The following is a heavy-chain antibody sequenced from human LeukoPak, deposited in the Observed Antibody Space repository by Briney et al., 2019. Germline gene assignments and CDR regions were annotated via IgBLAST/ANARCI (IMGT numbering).Heavy chain of an antibody. J-gene: IGHJ6*03. CDR1: GYTFTSYY. CDR2: INPSGGST. V-gene: IGHV1-46*01. D-gene: IGHD5-12*01. Sequence: ASVKVSCKASGYTFTSYYMHWVRQAPGQGLEWMGIINPSGGSTSYAQKFQGRATMTRDMSTSTVYMELSSLRSEDTAVYYCARDIPLRFAPYYYYMDVWGKGTTVTVSS. CDR3: ARDIPLRFAPYYYYMDV.